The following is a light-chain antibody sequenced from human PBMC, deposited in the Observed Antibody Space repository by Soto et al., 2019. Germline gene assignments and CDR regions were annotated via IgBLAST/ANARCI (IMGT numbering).Light chain of an antibody. CDR1: QSISRY. V-gene: IGKV3-11*01. CDR3: QQRDKWPIT. CDR2: GAS. Sequence: IVLTQSPGTLSLSPGERTTLSCRASQSISRYLAWYQQKPGQGPRLLIYGASSRATGTPDRFSGSGSGTDFTLTISGLEPEDFSVYYCQQRDKWPITFGQGTRLEIK. J-gene: IGKJ5*01.